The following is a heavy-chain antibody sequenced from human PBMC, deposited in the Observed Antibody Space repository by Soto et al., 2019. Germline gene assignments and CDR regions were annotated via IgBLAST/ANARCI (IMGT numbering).Heavy chain of an antibody. D-gene: IGHD6-13*01. CDR3: ARDESSSMYYFAY. CDR2: ISGSGGST. V-gene: IGHV3-23*01. Sequence: EVQLLESGGGLVQPGGFLRLSCAASGFTFSSKSMSWVRQPPGKGLEWVSGISGSGGSTYYADSVKGRFTISRDNSKNTVFLQMNSLRVEDTAVYYCARDESSSMYYFAYWGQGTVVTVSS. J-gene: IGHJ4*02. CDR1: GFTFSSKS.